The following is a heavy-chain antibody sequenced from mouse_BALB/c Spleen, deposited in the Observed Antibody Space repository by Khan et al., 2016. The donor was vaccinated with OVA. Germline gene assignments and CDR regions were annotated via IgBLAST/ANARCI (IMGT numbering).Heavy chain of an antibody. CDR2: VNPNNGDS. CDR1: GYSFTLYY. J-gene: IGHJ3*01. CDR3: EGGYDFFAS. Sequence: EVQLQESGPDLVKPGASVKISCKASGYSFTLYYLSWVKQSHGESLEWIGRVNPNNGDSAYNQKFKDRATLTVDKSSNTAYMDFRSLTSEDSAVYCGEGGYDFFASWGQGTLVTVSA. D-gene: IGHD2-14*01. V-gene: IGHV1-26*01.